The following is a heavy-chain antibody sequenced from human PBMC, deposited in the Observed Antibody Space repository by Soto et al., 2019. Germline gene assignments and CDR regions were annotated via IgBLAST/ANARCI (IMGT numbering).Heavy chain of an antibody. CDR3: ARDGANYYDSSGYYFSFRSRSDAFDI. D-gene: IGHD3-22*01. J-gene: IGHJ3*02. V-gene: IGHV3-48*02. Sequence: PGGSLRLSCAASGFTFSSYAMSWVRQAPGKGLEWVSYISSSSSTIYYADSVKGRFTISRDNAKNSLYLQMNSLRDEDTAVYYCARDGANYYDSSGYYFSFRSRSDAFDIWGQGTMVTVSS. CDR1: GFTFSSYA. CDR2: ISSSSSTI.